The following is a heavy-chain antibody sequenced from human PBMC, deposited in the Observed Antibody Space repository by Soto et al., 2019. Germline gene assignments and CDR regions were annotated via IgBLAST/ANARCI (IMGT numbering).Heavy chain of an antibody. J-gene: IGHJ4*02. CDR1: GFTFSNYG. Sequence: QVQLVESGGGVVQPGRSPRLSCAASGFTFSNYGMHWVRQAPGKGLEWVAVISYHGSDKYYADSVKGRFTISRDNSKNTLYPQMDSLRAEDTAVYYCAKDHLTTTVTTVGYWGQGTLVTVSS. V-gene: IGHV3-30*18. CDR3: AKDHLTTTVTTVGY. D-gene: IGHD4-17*01. CDR2: ISYHGSDK.